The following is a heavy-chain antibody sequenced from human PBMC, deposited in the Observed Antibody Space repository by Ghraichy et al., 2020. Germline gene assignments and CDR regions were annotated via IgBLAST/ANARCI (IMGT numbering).Heavy chain of an antibody. CDR1: GFTFSDYY. V-gene: IGHV3-11*01. CDR2: ISSSGSTI. J-gene: IGHJ4*02. D-gene: IGHD4-23*01. Sequence: LSLTCAASGFTFSDYYMSWIRQAPGKGLEWVSYISSSGSTIYYADSVKGRFTISRDNAKNSLYLQMNSLRAEDTAVYYCARGVVTLGVGYFDYWGQGTLVTVSS. CDR3: ARGVVTLGVGYFDY.